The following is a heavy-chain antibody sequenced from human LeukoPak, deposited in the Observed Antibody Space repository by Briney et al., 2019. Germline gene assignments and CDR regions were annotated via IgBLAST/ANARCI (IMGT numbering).Heavy chain of an antibody. CDR3: ARERPNFVVVPAAIHWFDP. D-gene: IGHD2-2*01. V-gene: IGHV4-39*07. J-gene: IGHJ5*02. CDR2: INHSGST. CDR1: GGSTSTSSYY. Sequence: SETLSLTCTVSGGSTSTSSYYWGWIRQPPGKGLEWIGEINHSGSTNYNPSLKSRVAISVDTSKNQFSLKLSSVTAAGTAVYYCARERPNFVVVPAAIHWFDPWGQGTLVTVSS.